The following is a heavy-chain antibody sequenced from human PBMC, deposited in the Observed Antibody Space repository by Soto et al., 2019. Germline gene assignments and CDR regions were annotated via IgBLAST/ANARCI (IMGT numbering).Heavy chain of an antibody. CDR2: VYHSGST. Sequence: QVYLQQSGPGLVKPSGTLSLTCAVSGDSISSTHWWTWVRQTPGKGLEWIGEVYHSGSTSYNPSLKSRVAISVDKSNNQFSLKLTSVTAADTAVYYCATLPPRIVVTVLPIPTRGQGTLASVSS. CDR1: GDSISSTHW. CDR3: ATLPPRIVVTVLPIPT. J-gene: IGHJ4*02. V-gene: IGHV4-4*02. D-gene: IGHD2-21*01.